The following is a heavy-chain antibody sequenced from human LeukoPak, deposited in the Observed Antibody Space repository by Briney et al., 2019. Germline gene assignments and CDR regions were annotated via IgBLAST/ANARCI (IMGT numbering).Heavy chain of an antibody. Sequence: GGSLRLSCAASGFTFSSYSMNWVRQAPGKGLEWVSSISSSSYIYYADSVKGRFTISRDNAKNSLYLQMNSLRAEDTAVYYCARHSRYDILTGYYFDYWGQGTLVTVSS. V-gene: IGHV3-21*01. CDR2: ISSSSYI. J-gene: IGHJ4*02. CDR3: ARHSRYDILTGYYFDY. D-gene: IGHD3-9*01. CDR1: GFTFSSYS.